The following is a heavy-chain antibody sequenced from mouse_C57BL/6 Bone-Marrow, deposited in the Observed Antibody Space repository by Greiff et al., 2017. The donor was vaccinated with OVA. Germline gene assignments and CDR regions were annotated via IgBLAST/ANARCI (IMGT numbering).Heavy chain of an antibody. CDR3: AQGATTYYSIYPYYFDY. CDR1: GYTFTSYW. D-gene: IGHD2-5*01. Sequence: QVQLKQPGAELVRPGTSVKLSCKASGYTFTSYWMHWVKQRPGQGLEWIGVIDPSDSYTNYNQKFKGKATLTVDTSSSTAYMQLSSLTSEDSAVYYCAQGATTYYSIYPYYFDYWGQGTTLTVSS. CDR2: IDPSDSYT. J-gene: IGHJ2*01. V-gene: IGHV1-59*01.